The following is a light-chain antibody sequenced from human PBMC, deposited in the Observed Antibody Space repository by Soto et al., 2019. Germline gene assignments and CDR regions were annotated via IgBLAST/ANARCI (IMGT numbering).Light chain of an antibody. CDR1: QSISSW. J-gene: IGKJ1*01. Sequence: DIQMTQSPSTLSASVGDRVTITCRASQSISSWLAWYQQKPGKAPKLLIYKASNLESGVPSRFSGSGSGTESTLTISSLQPDDLATYYCQQYNSFRTFGQGTKVEIK. CDR3: QQYNSFRT. CDR2: KAS. V-gene: IGKV1-5*03.